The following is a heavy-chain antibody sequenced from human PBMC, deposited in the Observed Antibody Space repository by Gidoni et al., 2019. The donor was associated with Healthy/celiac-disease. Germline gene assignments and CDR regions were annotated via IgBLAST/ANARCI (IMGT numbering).Heavy chain of an antibody. Sequence: QVQLVQSGPEVKKPGASVKVSCKASGYTFTSYGISSVRQAPGQGLEWMGWISAYNGNTNYAQKLQGRVTMTTDTSTSTAYMELRSLRSDDTAVYYCARVNLGNGWAQDYYYDYWGQGTLVTVSS. CDR1: GYTFTSYG. V-gene: IGHV1-18*01. D-gene: IGHD6-19*01. J-gene: IGHJ4*02. CDR2: ISAYNGNT. CDR3: ARVNLGNGWAQDYYYDY.